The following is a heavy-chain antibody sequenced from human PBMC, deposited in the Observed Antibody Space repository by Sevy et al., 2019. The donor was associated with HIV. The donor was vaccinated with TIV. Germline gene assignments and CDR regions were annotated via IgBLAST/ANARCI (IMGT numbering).Heavy chain of an antibody. J-gene: IGHJ5*01. D-gene: IGHD1-26*01. CDR2: TYYRSKWFH. V-gene: IGHV6-1*01. CDR1: GDSVSSDTTA. CDR3: GRQLDDSPGACDS. Sequence: SQTLSLTCAISGDSVSSDTTAWNWVRQSPSRGLEWLGRTYYRSKWFHEYAVSVRSRLAINPDTSKNQLSLRLNSVTPDDTAVYYCGRQLDDSPGACDSLSQGTLVTVSS.